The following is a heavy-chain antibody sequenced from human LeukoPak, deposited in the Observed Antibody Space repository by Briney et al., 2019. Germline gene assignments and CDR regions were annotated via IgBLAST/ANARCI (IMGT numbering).Heavy chain of an antibody. CDR2: IYSGGST. Sequence: PGGSLRLSCAASGFTVSSNYMSWVRQAPGKGLEWVSVIYSGGSTYYADSVKGRFTISRDNSKNTLYLQMNSLRAEDTAVYYCARDKTLYYYGPPDYWGQGTLVTVSS. CDR3: ARDKTLYYYGPPDY. D-gene: IGHD3-10*01. V-gene: IGHV3-66*01. J-gene: IGHJ4*02. CDR1: GFTVSSNY.